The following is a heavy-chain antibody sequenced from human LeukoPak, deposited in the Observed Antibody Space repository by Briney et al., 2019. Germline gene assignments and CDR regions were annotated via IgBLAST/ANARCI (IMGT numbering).Heavy chain of an antibody. D-gene: IGHD3-22*01. CDR2: IYTSGST. V-gene: IGHV4-4*09. CDR1: VGSISSYY. CDR3: ARLVTYSDSSGYYYDY. Sequence: SETLSLTCTVSVGSISSYYWSWTRQPPGKGLERIGYIYTSGSTNYNPSLKSRVALSVDTSKNHFSLKLSSVTAADTDVYYCARLVTYSDSSGYYYDYWGQGTLVTVSS. J-gene: IGHJ4*02.